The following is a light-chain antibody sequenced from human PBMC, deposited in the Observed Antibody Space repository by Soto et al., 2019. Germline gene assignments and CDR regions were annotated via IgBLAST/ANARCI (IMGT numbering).Light chain of an antibody. V-gene: IGLV2-23*01. CDR2: EGS. CDR3: CSYATGDSAV. J-gene: IGLJ7*01. Sequence: QSVLTQPASVSGSPGQSITISCTGTSSDVGSYNLVSWYQQHPGKAPKLMIFEGSKRPLGVSNRFSGSKSGNTASLTISGLQAEDEADYYCCSYATGDSAVFGGGTQLTVL. CDR1: SSDVGSYNL.